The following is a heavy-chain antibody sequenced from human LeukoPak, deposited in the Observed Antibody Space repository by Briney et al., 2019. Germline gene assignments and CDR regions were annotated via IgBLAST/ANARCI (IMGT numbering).Heavy chain of an antibody. J-gene: IGHJ4*02. CDR1: GFSFSDYT. D-gene: IGHD6-13*01. CDR3: ARSYRSSWHNLDY. V-gene: IGHV3-30-3*01. CDR2: MSSDGGQK. Sequence: GRSLRLSCAASGFSFSDYTLPWVRQTPDKGLEWVAVMSSDGGQKYYADSVKGRFTISRDNSKNTLYLQMNSLRAEDTAIYYCARSYRSSWHNLDYWGQGTLVTVSS.